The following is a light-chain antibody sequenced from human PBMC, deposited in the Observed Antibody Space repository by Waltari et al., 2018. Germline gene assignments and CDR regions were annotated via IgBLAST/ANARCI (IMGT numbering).Light chain of an antibody. V-gene: IGLV3-21*01. CDR2: YDT. CDR1: HIGRER. CDR3: QVWDSGANRYV. J-gene: IGLJ1*01. Sequence: SYVLTPPPSVSVAPGKTARLSCGEDHIGRERDHRYQQKPGQAPVLVMFYDTNRPSVIPERVSGSNSGNTATLTISRVEAGDDADYYCQVWDSGANRYVFGTGTKVTVL.